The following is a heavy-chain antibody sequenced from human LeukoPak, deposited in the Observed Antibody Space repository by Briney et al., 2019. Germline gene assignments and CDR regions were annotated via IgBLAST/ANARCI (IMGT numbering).Heavy chain of an antibody. D-gene: IGHD3-10*01. CDR3: ARADRSSIMVRGNANWLDP. J-gene: IGHJ5*02. CDR2: IYYSGST. V-gene: IGHV4-31*03. CDR1: GGSTSSGGYY. Sequence: PSETLSLTCTVSGGSTSSGGYYWSWIRQHPGKGLEWIGYIYYSGSTYYNPSLKSRVTISVDTSKNQFSLKLSSVTAADTAVYYCARADRSSIMVRGNANWLDPWGQGTLVTVSS.